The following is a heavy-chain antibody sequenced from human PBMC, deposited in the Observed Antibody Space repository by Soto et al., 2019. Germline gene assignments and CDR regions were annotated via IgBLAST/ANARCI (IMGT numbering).Heavy chain of an antibody. Sequence: SETLSLTCTISGASISTSYWSWILQSPEKGLEWIGYVDYSGNPNYNPSLESRVTIAVDTSKDRLSLKLKSPTAADTAVYYCARDWIVVSLTRDRDHYGVDVWGQGATVTVS. V-gene: IGHV4-59*12. D-gene: IGHD2-15*01. CDR2: VDYSGNP. CDR1: GASISTSY. CDR3: ARDWIVVSLTRDRDHYGVDV. J-gene: IGHJ6*02.